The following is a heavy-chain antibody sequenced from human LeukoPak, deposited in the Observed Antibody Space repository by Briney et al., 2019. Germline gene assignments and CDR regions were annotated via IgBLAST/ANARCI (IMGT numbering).Heavy chain of an antibody. CDR2: IYYSGSS. Sequence: PSETLSLTXTVSGGSVSSGGSYWAWIRQPPGTGLEWIGSIYYSGSSYYNPSLKSRVTISVDMSKSHFSLKVNSVTAADTAVYYCARLRLAAAGTAYYFENWGQGTLVTVSS. D-gene: IGHD6-13*01. CDR1: GGSVSSGGSY. J-gene: IGHJ4*02. CDR3: ARLRLAAAGTAYYFEN. V-gene: IGHV4-39*02.